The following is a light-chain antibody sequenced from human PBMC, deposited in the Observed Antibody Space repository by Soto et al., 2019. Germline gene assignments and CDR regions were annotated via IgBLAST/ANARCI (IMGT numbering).Light chain of an antibody. J-gene: IGLJ1*01. Sequence: SYELAQPPSVSVAPGQTARITCGRNNIGSKSVHWYQQKPGQAPVVVVYDDSDRPSGIPERFSGSNSGNTATLTISRVEAADEADYYCQVWYSSSDQSYVFGNGKKVTVL. CDR2: DDS. CDR1: NIGSKS. V-gene: IGLV3-21*02. CDR3: QVWYSSSDQSYV.